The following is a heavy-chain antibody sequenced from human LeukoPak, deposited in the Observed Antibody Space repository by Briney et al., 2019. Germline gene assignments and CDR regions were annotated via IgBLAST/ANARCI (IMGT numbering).Heavy chain of an antibody. CDR2: IKQDGSEK. CDR3: ARVVVLMYYYDSSGSQDY. Sequence: PGGSLRLSCAASGFTFSSYWMSWVRQAPGKGLERVANIKQDGSEKYYVDSVKGRFTISRDNAKNSLYLQMNSLRAEDTAVYYCARVVVLMYYYDSSGSQDYWGQGTLVTVSS. J-gene: IGHJ4*02. V-gene: IGHV3-7*01. CDR1: GFTFSSYW. D-gene: IGHD3-22*01.